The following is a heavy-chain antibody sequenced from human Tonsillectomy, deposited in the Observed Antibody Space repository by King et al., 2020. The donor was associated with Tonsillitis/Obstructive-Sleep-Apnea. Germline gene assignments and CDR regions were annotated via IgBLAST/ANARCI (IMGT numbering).Heavy chain of an antibody. Sequence: VQLVESGGGLVKPGGSLRLSCAASCFAFHYYTLEWVRQAPGKGLEWVSSIDGNGKHIYYSDSRKGRVTVSRDNTKNALYLQMTSLRAEDTALYYCTRALSTAYLDSWGQGTLVTVPS. V-gene: IGHV3-21*01. J-gene: IGHJ4*02. CDR1: CFAFHYYT. CDR2: IDGNGKHI. CDR3: TRALSTAYLDS.